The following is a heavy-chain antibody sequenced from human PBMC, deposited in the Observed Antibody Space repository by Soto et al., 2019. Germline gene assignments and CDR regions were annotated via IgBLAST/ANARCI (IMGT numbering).Heavy chain of an antibody. CDR1: GFTFSSYA. CDR2: ISYDGSNK. Sequence: SLRLSCAASGFTFSSYAMHWVREAPGKGLEWVAVISYDGSNKYYADSVKGRFTISRDNSKNTLYLQMNSLRAEDTAVYYCAREWEIELGGMDVWGQGTTVTVSS. D-gene: IGHD1-26*01. V-gene: IGHV3-30-3*01. J-gene: IGHJ6*02. CDR3: AREWEIELGGMDV.